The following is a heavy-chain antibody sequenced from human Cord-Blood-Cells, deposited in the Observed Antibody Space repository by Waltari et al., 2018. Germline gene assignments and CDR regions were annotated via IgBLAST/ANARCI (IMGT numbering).Heavy chain of an antibody. CDR3: ARGGGKTGDNWYFDL. V-gene: IGHV1-2*02. CDR1: GYTFTGYY. Sequence: QVQLVQSGAEVKKPGASVKVSCKASGYTFTGYYMHWVRQAPGQGLEWMGWINPNSGGTNYAQKFQGRVTMTRDTSISTAYMELSRLRSYETAVYYGARGGGKTGDNWYFDLWGRGTLVTVSS. J-gene: IGHJ2*01. CDR2: INPNSGGT. D-gene: IGHD7-27*01.